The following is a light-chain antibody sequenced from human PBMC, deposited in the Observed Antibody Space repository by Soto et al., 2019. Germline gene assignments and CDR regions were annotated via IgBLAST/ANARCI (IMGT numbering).Light chain of an antibody. V-gene: IGKV1-5*03. J-gene: IGKJ1*01. CDR2: KAS. CDR3: QQYNSYWT. Sequence: DIQMTQSPSTLSASVGDRVTITCRASQSISTSLAWYQQKAGKAPKLLIYKASSLESGVPSRFSGSGSGTEFTLTISTLQPDDFATYYCQQYNSYWTFGQGTKVEIK. CDR1: QSISTS.